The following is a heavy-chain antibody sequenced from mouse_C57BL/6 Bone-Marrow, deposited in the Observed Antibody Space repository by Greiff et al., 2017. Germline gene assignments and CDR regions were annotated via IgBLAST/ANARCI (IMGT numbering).Heavy chain of an antibody. D-gene: IGHD2-2*01. CDR2: IYPSDSET. CDR3: ARSGGYDVWFAY. V-gene: IGHV1-61*01. CDR1: GYTFTSYW. J-gene: IGHJ3*01. Sequence: QVQLQQPGAELVRPGSSVKLSCKASGYTFTSYWMDWVKQRPGQGLEWIGNIYPSDSETHYNQQFKDKATLTVDKSSSTAYMQLSSLTSEDSAVYYCARSGGYDVWFAYWGQGTLVTVSA.